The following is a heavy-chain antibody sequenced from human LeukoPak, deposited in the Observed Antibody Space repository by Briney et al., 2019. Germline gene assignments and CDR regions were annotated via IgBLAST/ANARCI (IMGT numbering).Heavy chain of an antibody. V-gene: IGHV3-21*01. CDR2: INSSSSYI. CDR1: GFTFSSYS. Sequence: GGSLRLSCAASGFTFSSYSMNWVRQAPGKGLEWVSSINSSSSYIYYADSVKGRFTISRDNDKNSLYLQLQSLRAEDTAVYYCARGGSSYYCDYWGQGTLVTVSS. D-gene: IGHD6-6*01. J-gene: IGHJ4*02. CDR3: ARGGSSYYCDY.